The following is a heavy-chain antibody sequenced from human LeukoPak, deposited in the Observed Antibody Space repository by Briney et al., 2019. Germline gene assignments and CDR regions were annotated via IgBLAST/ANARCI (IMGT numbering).Heavy chain of an antibody. CDR3: ARAFQGRRANLYNWSYGPADY. V-gene: IGHV5-51*01. J-gene: IGHJ4*02. Sequence: GESLKISCKGSGYSFTSYWIGWVRQMPGKGLEWMGIIYPGDSDTRYSPSFQGQVTISADKSISTAYLQWSSLKASDTAMYYCARAFQGRRANLYNWSYGPADYWGQGTLVTVSS. CDR2: IYPGDSDT. CDR1: GYSFTSYW. D-gene: IGHD1-7*01.